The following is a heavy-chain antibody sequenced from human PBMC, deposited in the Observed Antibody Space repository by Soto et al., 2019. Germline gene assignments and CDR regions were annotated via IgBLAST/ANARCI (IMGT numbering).Heavy chain of an antibody. J-gene: IGHJ6*02. Sequence: SVKVSCKASGGTFSSYAISWVRQAPGQGLEWMGGIIPIFGTANYAQKFQGGVTITADESTSTAYMELSSLRSEDTAVYYCARDPMGKAVAGAPRYGMDVWGQGTTVTVSS. CDR1: GGTFSSYA. CDR2: IIPIFGTA. CDR3: ARDPMGKAVAGAPRYGMDV. D-gene: IGHD6-19*01. V-gene: IGHV1-69*13.